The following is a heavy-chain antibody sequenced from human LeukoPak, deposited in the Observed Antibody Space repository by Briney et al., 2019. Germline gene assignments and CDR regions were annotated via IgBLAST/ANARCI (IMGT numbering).Heavy chain of an antibody. CDR1: GFTFSSYW. CDR3: ARTPAAIPGGYYYYYMDV. J-gene: IGHJ6*03. D-gene: IGHD2-2*01. V-gene: IGHV3-74*01. CDR2: INSDGSST. Sequence: GGSLRLSCAASGFTFSSYWMHWVRQAPGKGLVWVSRINSDGSSTSYADSVKGRFTISRDNAKNTLYLQMNSLRAEDTAVYYCARTPAAIPGGYYYYYMDVWGKGTTVTVSS.